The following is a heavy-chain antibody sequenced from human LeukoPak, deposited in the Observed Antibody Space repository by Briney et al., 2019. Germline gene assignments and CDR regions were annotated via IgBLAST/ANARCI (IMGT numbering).Heavy chain of an antibody. CDR2: INTNTGNP. V-gene: IGHV7-4-1*02. J-gene: IGHJ4*02. D-gene: IGHD2-2*01. CDR1: GYTFTSYA. Sequence: ASVKVSCKASGYTFTSYAMNWVRQAPGQGLEWMGWINTNTGNPTYAQGFTGRFVFSLDTSVSTAYLQISSLKAEDTAVYYCARGEFIDQGYQLLVNPGRFDYWGQGTLVTVSS. CDR3: ARGEFIDQGYQLLVNPGRFDY.